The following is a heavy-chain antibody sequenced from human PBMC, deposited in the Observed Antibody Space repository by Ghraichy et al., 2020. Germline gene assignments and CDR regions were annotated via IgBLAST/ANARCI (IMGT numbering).Heavy chain of an antibody. Sequence: GGSLRLSCKGSGYSFTNYWLGWVRQMPGRGLEWMGVIYPGDSDTRYSPSFQGQVTISADKSISTAYLQWSSLKASDTAIYYCARQIGRGTAKGFDPWGQGTLATVSS. D-gene: IGHD1-1*01. CDR1: GYSFTNYW. V-gene: IGHV5-51*01. CDR2: IYPGDSDT. CDR3: ARQIGRGTAKGFDP. J-gene: IGHJ5*02.